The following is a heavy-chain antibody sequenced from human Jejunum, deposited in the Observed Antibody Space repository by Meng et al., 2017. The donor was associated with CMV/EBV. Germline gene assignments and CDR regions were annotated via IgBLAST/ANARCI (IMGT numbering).Heavy chain of an antibody. CDR3: ARDGMALTPYLDF. CDR2: IYNTGTT. V-gene: IGHV4-61*02. J-gene: IGHJ4*02. D-gene: IGHD1-1*01. CDR1: GGAISTAGYF. Sequence: QVQLQESGPGLVKPSQTLSLTCSVSGGAISTAGYFWTWVRQPAGKGLEWIGRIYNTGTTNYNPTLKSRVSISVDTFKNEFSLILTSVTAADTAVYYCARDGMALTPYLDFWGQGTLVTVSS.